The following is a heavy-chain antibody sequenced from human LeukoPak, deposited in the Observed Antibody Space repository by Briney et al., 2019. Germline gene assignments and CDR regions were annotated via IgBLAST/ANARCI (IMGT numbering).Heavy chain of an antibody. Sequence: SETLSLTCTVSGGSISSYYWSWIRQPPGKGLEWIGYIYYSGSTNYNPSLKSRVTISVDTSKNQFSLKLSSVTAADTAVYYCAXYGXYEGGTGWFDPWGQGTLVTVSS. CDR3: AXYGXYEGGTGWFDP. J-gene: IGHJ5*02. CDR1: GGSISSYY. D-gene: IGHD5-12*01. V-gene: IGHV4-59*01. CDR2: IYYSGST.